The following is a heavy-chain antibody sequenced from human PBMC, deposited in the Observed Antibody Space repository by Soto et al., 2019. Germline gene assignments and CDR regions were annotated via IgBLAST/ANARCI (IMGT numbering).Heavy chain of an antibody. CDR1: GYTFTGYY. J-gene: IGHJ6*03. D-gene: IGHD6-13*01. CDR2: INPNSGGT. Sequence: ASVKVSCKASGYTFTGYYMHWVRQAPGQGLEWMGWINPNSGGTNYAQKFQGWVTMTRDTSISTAYMGLGRLGSDDTAVYYCARGTAAAGTYYYYYYMDVWGKGTTVTVSS. CDR3: ARGTAAAGTYYYYYYMDV. V-gene: IGHV1-2*04.